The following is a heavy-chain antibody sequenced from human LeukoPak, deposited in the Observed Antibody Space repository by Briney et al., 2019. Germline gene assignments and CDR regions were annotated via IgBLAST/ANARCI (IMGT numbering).Heavy chain of an antibody. CDR1: GGSISSYY. J-gene: IGHJ6*02. CDR3: ARTGYYYYGMDV. V-gene: IGHV4-59*01. Sequence: SETLSLTCTVSGGSISSYYWSWIRQPPGKGLEWIGYIYYSGSTIYNPSLKSRVTISVDTSKNQFSLKLSSVTAADTAVYYCARTGYYYYGMDVWGQGTTVTVSS. D-gene: IGHD4-17*01. CDR2: IYYSGST.